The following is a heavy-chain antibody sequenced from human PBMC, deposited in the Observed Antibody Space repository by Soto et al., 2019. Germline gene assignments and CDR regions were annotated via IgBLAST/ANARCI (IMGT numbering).Heavy chain of an antibody. CDR2: IYYSGST. CDR1: GGSISSYY. D-gene: IGHD5-12*01. CDR3: ARLRDGYNYDYYYGMDV. J-gene: IGHJ6*02. Sequence: SETLSLTCTVSGGSISSYYWSWIRQPPGKGLEWIGYIYYSGSTNYNPSLKSRVTISVDTSKNQLSLKLSSVTAADTAVYYCARLRDGYNYDYYYGMDVWGQGTTVTVSS. V-gene: IGHV4-59*08.